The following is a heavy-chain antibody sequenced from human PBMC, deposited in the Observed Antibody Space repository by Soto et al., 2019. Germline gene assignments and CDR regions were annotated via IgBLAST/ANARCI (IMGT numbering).Heavy chain of an antibody. CDR2: ISSSSSYT. CDR3: ARDLIGPRYYYYGMDV. V-gene: IGHV3-11*06. Sequence: GGSLRLSCGTSGFTFSDYYMSWIRQAPGKGLEWVSYISSSSSYTNYADSVKGRFTISRDNAKNSLYLQMNSLRAEDTAVYYCARDLIGPRYYYYGMDVWGQGTTVTVSS. CDR1: GFTFSDYY. J-gene: IGHJ6*02.